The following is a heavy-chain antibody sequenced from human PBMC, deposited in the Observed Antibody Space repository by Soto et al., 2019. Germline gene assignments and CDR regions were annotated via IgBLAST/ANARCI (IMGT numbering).Heavy chain of an antibody. Sequence: QVQLQESGPGLVKPSETLSLTCTVSGGSTSTYYWSWIRQPPGKGLEWIGYIYYSGSTNYNPSLXMXAXPXXDTSKKQLSLKLSSATAADTAVYYSARGGSGGSWIANGFDPWGQGTLVTVSS. CDR2: IYYSGST. CDR3: ARGGSGGSWIANGFDP. D-gene: IGHD2-15*01. CDR1: GGSTSTYY. J-gene: IGHJ5*02. V-gene: IGHV4-59*01.